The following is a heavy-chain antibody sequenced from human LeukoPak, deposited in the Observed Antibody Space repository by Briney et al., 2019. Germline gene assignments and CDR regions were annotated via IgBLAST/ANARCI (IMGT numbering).Heavy chain of an antibody. CDR1: GLTFSSYW. CDR3: ARTLTYYYDSSGLDY. D-gene: IGHD3-22*01. V-gene: IGHV3-7*01. CDR2: IKQDGSEK. J-gene: IGHJ4*02. Sequence: PGGSLRLSCAASGLTFSSYWMSWVRQAPGEGLEWVANIKQDGSEKYYVDSVRGRFTISRDNAKNSLYLQMNSLRAEDTAVYYCARTLTYYYDSSGLDYWGQGTLVTVSS.